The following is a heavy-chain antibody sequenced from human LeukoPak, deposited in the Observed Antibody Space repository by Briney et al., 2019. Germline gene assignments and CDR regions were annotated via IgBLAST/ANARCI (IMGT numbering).Heavy chain of an antibody. CDR1: GFSFSTYN. D-gene: IGHD1-26*01. J-gene: IGHJ6*03. Sequence: GSLRLSCAASGFSFSTYNMNWVRQAPGKGLEWVSSITTSSTYIYYADSVKGRFTISRDNAKNSPYLQTNNLRAEDTAVYYCARDPYSGSYGDYYYYYMDVWGKGTTVTISS. CDR3: ARDPYSGSYGDYYYYYMDV. CDR2: ITTSSTYI. V-gene: IGHV3-21*01.